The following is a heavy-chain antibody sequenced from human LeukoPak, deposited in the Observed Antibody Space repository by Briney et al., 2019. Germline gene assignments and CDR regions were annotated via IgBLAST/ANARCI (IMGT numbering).Heavy chain of an antibody. Sequence: PGGSLRLSCEVSGVSLSSYGMHWVRQAPGKGLEWVAWLPYDGSYKSTAASLKGRFAISKDISKNTLYLDMDSLTPEDTAVYYCAAAGLGVAHWFSSWGQGTLVIVSS. CDR3: AAAGLGVAHWFSS. CDR2: LPYDGSYK. J-gene: IGHJ5*01. V-gene: IGHV3-30*02. CDR1: GVSLSSYG. D-gene: IGHD2-15*01.